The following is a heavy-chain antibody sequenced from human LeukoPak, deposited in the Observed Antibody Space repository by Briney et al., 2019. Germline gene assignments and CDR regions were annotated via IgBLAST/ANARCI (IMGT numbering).Heavy chain of an antibody. CDR2: IYYSGST. CDR3: AREHDYGDYDAFDI. D-gene: IGHD4-17*01. J-gene: IGHJ3*02. CDR1: GGSFSGYY. Sequence: SETLSLTCAVYGGSFSGYYWSWIRQHPGKGLEWIGYIYYSGSTYYNPSLKSRVTISVDTSKNQFSLKLSSVTAADTAVYYCAREHDYGDYDAFDIWGQGTMVTVSS. V-gene: IGHV4-31*11.